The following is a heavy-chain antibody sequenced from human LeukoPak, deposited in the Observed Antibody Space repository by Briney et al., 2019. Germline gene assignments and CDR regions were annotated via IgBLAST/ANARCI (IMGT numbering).Heavy chain of an antibody. D-gene: IGHD1-26*01. V-gene: IGHV3-48*01. CDR1: GFTFSSYS. CDR2: ISSSSSTI. J-gene: IGHJ4*02. CDR3: ASLSGSSDY. Sequence: GGSLSLSCAASGFTFSSYSMNWVRQAPGKGLEWVSYISSSSSTIYYTDSVKGRFTISRDNAKNSLYLQMNSLRAEDTAVYYCASLSGSSDYWGQGTLVTVSS.